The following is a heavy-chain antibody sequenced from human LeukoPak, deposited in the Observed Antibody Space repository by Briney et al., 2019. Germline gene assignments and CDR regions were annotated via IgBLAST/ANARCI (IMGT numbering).Heavy chain of an antibody. CDR2: INHSGST. Sequence: SETLSLTCAVYGGSFSGYYWSWIRQPPVKGLEWIGEINHSGSTNYNPSLKSRVTISVDTSKNQFSLKLSSVTAADTAVYHCARXPTYLYDYWGQGTLVTVSS. CDR1: GGSFSGYY. J-gene: IGHJ4*02. V-gene: IGHV4-34*01. D-gene: IGHD3-16*01. CDR3: ARXPTYLYDY.